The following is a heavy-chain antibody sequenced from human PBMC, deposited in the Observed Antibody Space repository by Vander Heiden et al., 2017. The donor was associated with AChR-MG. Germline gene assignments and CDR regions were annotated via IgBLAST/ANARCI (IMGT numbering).Heavy chain of an antibody. CDR2: ISFDGTNK. CDR3: AKLIVVLSAANEGGNDY. V-gene: IGHV3-30*18. J-gene: IGHJ4*02. Sequence: QVQLVESGGGVVQPGRSLRLSCAASGFTFRSYGMHWVRQAPGKGLEWVAVISFDGTNKYHADSVKGRFTISRDNSKNTLYLQMNSLRAEDTAVYYCAKLIVVLSAANEGGNDYWGQGTLVTVSS. D-gene: IGHD2-2*01. CDR1: GFTFRSYG.